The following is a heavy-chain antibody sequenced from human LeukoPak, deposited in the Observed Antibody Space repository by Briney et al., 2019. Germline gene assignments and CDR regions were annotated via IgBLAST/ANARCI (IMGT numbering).Heavy chain of an antibody. D-gene: IGHD1-7*01. CDR1: GSTFSRYA. V-gene: IGHV1-69*04. Sequence: AAVKLFCKAYGSTFSRYAIRWVGQGPRQRNEWMGRIIPIFGIANYAQKFQGRVTITADKSTSTAYMELSSLRSEDTAVYYCARGGLTGTTREGDAFDIWGQGTMVTVSS. CDR2: IIPIFGIA. J-gene: IGHJ3*02. CDR3: ARGGLTGTTREGDAFDI.